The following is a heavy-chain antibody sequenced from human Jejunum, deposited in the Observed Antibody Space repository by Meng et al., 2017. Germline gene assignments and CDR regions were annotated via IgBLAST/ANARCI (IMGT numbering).Heavy chain of an antibody. CDR2: MSPSSANT. V-gene: IGHV1-8*01. J-gene: IGHJ4*02. Sequence: VQLVQSGAEVKMPVPSVKVSCKASGYTFTTYDINWVRQATGQGLEWMGWMSPSSANTGYAQKFQGRVTMTRDTSVSTAYMELSSLTSDDTAIYYCARGVAAGVDYWGQGSLVTVSS. D-gene: IGHD6-13*01. CDR1: GYTFTTYD. CDR3: ARGVAAGVDY.